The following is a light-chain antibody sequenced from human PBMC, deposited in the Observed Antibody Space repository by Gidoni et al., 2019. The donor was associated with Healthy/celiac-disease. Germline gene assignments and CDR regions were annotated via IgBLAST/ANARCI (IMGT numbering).Light chain of an antibody. CDR2: DDS. CDR1: QSIRSW. Sequence: DIQMTQSTSTLSASVGDRVTITCRASQSIRSWLAWYQQKPGKAPKLLIYDDSSLESGVPSRFSGSGSGTEFTLTISSLQPDDFATYYCQQYNSYRYTFXXXTKLEIK. CDR3: QQYNSYRYT. V-gene: IGKV1-5*01. J-gene: IGKJ2*01.